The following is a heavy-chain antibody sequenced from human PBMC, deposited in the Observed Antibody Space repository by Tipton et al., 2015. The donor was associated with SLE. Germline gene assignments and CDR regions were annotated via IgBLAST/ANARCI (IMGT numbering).Heavy chain of an antibody. Sequence: TLSLTCTASGGSISSSSYYWGWIRQPPGKGLEWIGSIYYSGSTYYNPSLKSRVTISVDTSKNQFSLKLSSVTAADTAVYYCARHELTGEGYYFDYWGQGTLVTVSS. CDR1: GGSISSSSYY. V-gene: IGHV4-39*01. J-gene: IGHJ4*02. CDR3: ARHELTGEGYYFDY. CDR2: IYYSGST. D-gene: IGHD7-27*01.